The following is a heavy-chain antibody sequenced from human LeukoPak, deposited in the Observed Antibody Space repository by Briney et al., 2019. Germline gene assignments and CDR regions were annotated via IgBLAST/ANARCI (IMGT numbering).Heavy chain of an antibody. J-gene: IGHJ4*02. CDR3: ARTISSWYSGIDY. V-gene: IGHV5-10-1*01. Sequence: GESLKISCKGSGYSFTGYWITWVRQMPGKGLELMGSIDPSDSYNKNSPSFQGHVTISADKSISTAYLQWSSLKASDTAMYYCARTISSWYSGIDYWGQGTLVAVSS. CDR2: IDPSDSYN. CDR1: GYSFTGYW. D-gene: IGHD6-13*01.